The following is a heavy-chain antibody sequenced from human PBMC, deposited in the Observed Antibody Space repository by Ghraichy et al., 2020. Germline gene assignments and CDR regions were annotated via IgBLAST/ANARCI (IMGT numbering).Heavy chain of an antibody. J-gene: IGHJ4*02. V-gene: IGHV3-15*01. CDR1: GFTFSNAW. D-gene: IGHD3-22*01. CDR3: TTERVDYYDSSGYYLGGSD. Sequence: GGSPRLSCAASGFTFSNAWMSWVRQAPGKGLEWVGRIKSKTDGGTTDYAAPVKGRFTISRDDSKNTLYLQMNSLKTEDTAVYYCTTERVDYYDSSGYYLGGSDWGQGTLVTVSS. CDR2: IKSKTDGGTT.